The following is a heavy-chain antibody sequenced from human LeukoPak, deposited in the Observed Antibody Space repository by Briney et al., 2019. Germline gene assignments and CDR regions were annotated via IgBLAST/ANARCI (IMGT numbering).Heavy chain of an antibody. V-gene: IGHV3-11*01. J-gene: IGHJ3*02. Sequence: GGSLRLSCAASGFTFSNAWMSWVRQAPGKGLEWVSYISSSGSTIYYADSVKGRFTISRDNAKNSLYLQMNSLRAEDTAVYYCARDWSYYGSGSYYKGDAFDIWGQGTMVTVSS. CDR1: GFTFSNAW. CDR2: ISSSGSTI. CDR3: ARDWSYYGSGSYYKGDAFDI. D-gene: IGHD3-10*01.